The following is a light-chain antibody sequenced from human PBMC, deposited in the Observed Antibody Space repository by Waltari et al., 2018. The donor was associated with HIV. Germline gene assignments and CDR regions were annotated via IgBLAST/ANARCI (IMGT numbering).Light chain of an antibody. V-gene: IGLV2-23*02. J-gene: IGLJ2*01. CDR1: SSAVGGYHI. Sequence: QSALTQPASVSGSPGQSTTIPCTGTSSAVGGYHIVSWYQQHPGKAPKLMIYEVSKRPSGVSNRFSGSKSGNTASLTISGLQAEDEADYYCCAYAGSTTYVIFGGGTKLTVL. CDR2: EVS. CDR3: CAYAGSTTYVI.